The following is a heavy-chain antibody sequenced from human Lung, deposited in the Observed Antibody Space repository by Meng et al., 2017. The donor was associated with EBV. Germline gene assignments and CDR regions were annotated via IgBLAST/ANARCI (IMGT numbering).Heavy chain of an antibody. V-gene: IGHV1-18*01. CDR3: ARVEVGITSGDY. J-gene: IGHJ4*02. CDR1: GYTFTNYG. Sequence: QARLVQSGGEVKKPEASVKVSCKASGYTFTNYGITWVRQAPGQGLEWMGWINAYNGDTNYAQTLQGRVTMTTDTSTSTAYMELRSLRSDDTAVYYCARVEVGITSGDYWGQGTLVTVSS. D-gene: IGHD1-26*01. CDR2: INAYNGDT.